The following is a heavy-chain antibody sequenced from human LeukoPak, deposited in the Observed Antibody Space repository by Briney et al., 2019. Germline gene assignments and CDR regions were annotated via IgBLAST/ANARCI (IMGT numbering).Heavy chain of an antibody. CDR1: GFTFSSYG. Sequence: GSLRLSCAASGFTFSSYGMHWVRQAPGKGLEWVAVISYDGSNKYYADSVKGRFTISRDNSKNTLYLQMNSLRAEDTAVYYCARDQGYSSSWYSGYFDHWGQGTLVTVSS. V-gene: IGHV3-30*03. J-gene: IGHJ4*02. CDR2: ISYDGSNK. CDR3: ARDQGYSSSWYSGYFDH. D-gene: IGHD6-13*01.